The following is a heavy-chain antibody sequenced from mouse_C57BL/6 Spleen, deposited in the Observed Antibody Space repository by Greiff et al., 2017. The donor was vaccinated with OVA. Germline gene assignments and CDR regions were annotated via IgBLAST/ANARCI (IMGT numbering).Heavy chain of an antibody. Sequence: VQLQQSGAELARPGASVKLSCKASGYTFTSYGISWVKQRPGQGLEWIGEIYPRSGNTYYNEKFKGKATLTADKSSSTAYMELRSLTSEDSAVYFCARSDYGSSYDAMDYWGQGTSVTVSS. CDR3: ARSDYGSSYDAMDY. J-gene: IGHJ4*01. CDR1: GYTFTSYG. V-gene: IGHV1-81*01. D-gene: IGHD1-1*01. CDR2: IYPRSGNT.